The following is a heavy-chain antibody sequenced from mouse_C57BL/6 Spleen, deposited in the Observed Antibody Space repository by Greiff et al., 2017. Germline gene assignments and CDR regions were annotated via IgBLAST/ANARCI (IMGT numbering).Heavy chain of an antibody. Sequence: EVMLVESGGGLVQPGGSLKLSCAASGFTFSDYYMYWVRQTPEKRLEWVAYISNGGGSTYYPDTVKGRFTISRDNAKNTLYLQMSRLKSEDTAVYYCARGTTVVRDWCAYWGQGTLVTVSA. V-gene: IGHV5-12*01. J-gene: IGHJ3*01. CDR1: GFTFSDYY. CDR2: ISNGGGST. D-gene: IGHD1-1*01. CDR3: ARGTTVVRDWCAY.